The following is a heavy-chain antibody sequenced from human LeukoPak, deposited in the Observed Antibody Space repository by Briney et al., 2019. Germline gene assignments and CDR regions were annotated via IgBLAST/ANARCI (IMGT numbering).Heavy chain of an antibody. CDR3: ARAGTITMVRGVTVDLYYYYYMDV. CDR2: IWYDGSNK. V-gene: IGHV3-33*01. J-gene: IGHJ6*03. CDR1: GFTFSSNG. Sequence: PGGSLRLSCAASGFTFSSNGMHWVRQAPGKGLEWVAVIWYDGSNKYYAASVKGRFTISRDNSKNTLYLQMNGLRAEDTAVYYCARAGTITMVRGVTVDLYYYYYMDVWGKGTTVTVSS. D-gene: IGHD3-10*01.